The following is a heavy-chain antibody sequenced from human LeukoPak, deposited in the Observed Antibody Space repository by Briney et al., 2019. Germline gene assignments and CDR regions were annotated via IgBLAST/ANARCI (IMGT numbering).Heavy chain of an antibody. V-gene: IGHV4-4*07. Sequence: SETLSLTCTVSSGSISNYYWNWIRQPAGKGLEWIGRIYSSGSTNYNPSLKSRVTMSVDTSKNQFSLKLRSVTAADTAVYYCARGGRYSSSFLRYWGQGTLVTVSS. J-gene: IGHJ4*02. CDR3: ARGGRYSSSFLRY. CDR2: IYSSGST. CDR1: SGSISNYY. D-gene: IGHD6-6*01.